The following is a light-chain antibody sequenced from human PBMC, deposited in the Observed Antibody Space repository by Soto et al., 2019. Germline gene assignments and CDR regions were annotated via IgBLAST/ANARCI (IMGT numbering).Light chain of an antibody. Sequence: DIQMTQSPSSLPASVGARVSITCRASQDIANFLACYQHKAGKVPTLLIYAASTLQSGVPSRFSGSAPGTDFTLAITSLQTEDGATYYCQKYNSPPRTFGQGTKVEV. J-gene: IGKJ1*01. CDR2: AAS. CDR3: QKYNSPPRT. CDR1: QDIANF. V-gene: IGKV1-27*01.